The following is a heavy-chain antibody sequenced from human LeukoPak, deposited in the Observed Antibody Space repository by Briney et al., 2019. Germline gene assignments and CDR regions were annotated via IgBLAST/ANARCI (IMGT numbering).Heavy chain of an antibody. D-gene: IGHD3-10*01. CDR2: IYYSGST. CDR1: GGSTSSYY. V-gene: IGHV4-59*01. Sequence: SETLSLTCTVSGGSTSSYYWSWIRQPPGKGLEWIGYIYYSGSTNYNPSLKSRVTISVDTSKNQFSLKLSSVTAADTAVYYCAREGGSGSYPPDYWGQGTLVTVSS. J-gene: IGHJ4*02. CDR3: AREGGSGSYPPDY.